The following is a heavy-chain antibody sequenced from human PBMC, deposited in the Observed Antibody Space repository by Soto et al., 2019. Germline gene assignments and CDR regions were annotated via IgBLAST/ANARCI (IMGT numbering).Heavy chain of an antibody. V-gene: IGHV1-69*12. D-gene: IGHD3-22*01. CDR1: GGTFSSYA. J-gene: IGHJ6*02. CDR2: IIPIFGTA. CDR3: ASSPMDYYDSSGYPGGAGMDV. Sequence: QVQLVQSGAEVKKPGSSVKVSCKASGGTFSSYAISWVRQAPGQGLEWMGGIIPIFGTANYAQKFQGRVTITADESTSIAYMELSSLRSEDTAVYYCASSPMDYYDSSGYPGGAGMDVWGQGTTVTVS.